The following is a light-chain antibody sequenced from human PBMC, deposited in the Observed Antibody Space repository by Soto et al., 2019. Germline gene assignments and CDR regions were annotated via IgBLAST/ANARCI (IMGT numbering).Light chain of an antibody. J-gene: IGLJ7*01. Sequence: QAVVTQPPSVSGAPGQRVTISCTGSSSSIGAGYDVHWSQQRPGTAPKLLIFGNSNRPSGVPDRFSGSKSGTSASLTITGLQAEDEGDYYCQSYDSTLSDRYVFGSGTQLTVL. CDR3: QSYDSTLSDRYV. V-gene: IGLV1-40*01. CDR2: GNS. CDR1: SSSIGAGYD.